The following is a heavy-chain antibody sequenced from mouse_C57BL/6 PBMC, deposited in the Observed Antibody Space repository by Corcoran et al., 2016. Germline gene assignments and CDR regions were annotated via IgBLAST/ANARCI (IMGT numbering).Heavy chain of an antibody. CDR3: ARSGTTVYFDY. V-gene: IGHV9-3*01. Sequence: QIQLVQSGPELKKPGETVKISCKASGYTFTTYGMSWVKQAPGKGLKWMGWINTYSGVPTYADDFKGRFAFSLETSASTAYLQINNLKNEDTATYFCARSGTTVYFDYWGQGTTLTVSS. CDR1: GYTFTTYG. CDR2: INTYSGVP. J-gene: IGHJ2*01. D-gene: IGHD1-1*01.